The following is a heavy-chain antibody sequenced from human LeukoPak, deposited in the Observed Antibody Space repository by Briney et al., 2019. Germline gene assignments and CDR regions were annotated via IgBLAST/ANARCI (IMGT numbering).Heavy chain of an antibody. CDR2: FDPEDGET. V-gene: IGHV1-24*01. Sequence: ASVKVSCKVSGYTLTELSMHWVRQAPGKGLEWMGGFDPEDGETIYAQKFQGRVTMTEDTSTYTANMGLSSLRSDDTAVYYCATGGTYYYANTSYHTFDYWGQGTLLTVSS. CDR1: GYTLTELS. J-gene: IGHJ4*02. D-gene: IGHD3-22*01. CDR3: ATGGTYYYANTSYHTFDY.